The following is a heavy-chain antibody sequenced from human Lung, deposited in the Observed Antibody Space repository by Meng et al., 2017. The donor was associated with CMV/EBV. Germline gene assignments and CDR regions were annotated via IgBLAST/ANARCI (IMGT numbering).Heavy chain of an antibody. V-gene: IGHV1-69*04. Sequence: SVKVSCKASGDTFQRYSITWVRQAPGQGLEWLGRIMPILGMANHAQSLQGRVTITADKPTSTSYLELSGLTSEDTATYYCARDRRANYDYYGMDVRGQGTSVTVSS. J-gene: IGHJ6*02. CDR2: IMPILGMA. CDR3: ARDRRANYDYYGMDV. CDR1: GDTFQRYS.